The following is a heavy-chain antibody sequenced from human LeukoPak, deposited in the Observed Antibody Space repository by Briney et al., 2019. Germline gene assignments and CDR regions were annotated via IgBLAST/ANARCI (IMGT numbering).Heavy chain of an antibody. V-gene: IGHV1-3*03. CDR2: INTGNGHT. Sequence: ASVKVSCKASGYTFTSYGISWVRQAPGQRLEWMGWINTGNGHTKYSQDFQGRVIITRDTSATTAYMELSSLTSEDMAVYFCARQIPNTGDAFDIWGQGTMVTVSS. J-gene: IGHJ3*02. CDR1: GYTFTSYG. CDR3: ARQIPNTGDAFDI. D-gene: IGHD1-14*01.